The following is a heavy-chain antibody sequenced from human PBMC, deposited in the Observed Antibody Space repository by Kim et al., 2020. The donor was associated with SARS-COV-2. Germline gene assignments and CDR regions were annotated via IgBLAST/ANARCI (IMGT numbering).Heavy chain of an antibody. J-gene: IGHJ6*02. CDR3: ASVLPRVNYYHYGMDV. CDR1: GFTFTSSA. Sequence: SVKVSCKASGFTFTSSAMQWVRQARGQRLELIGWIVVGSGNTNYAQKFQERVTITRDMATSTAYMELSSLRSEDTAVYYCASVLPRVNYYHYGMDVWGQGTTVTVSS. CDR2: IVVGSGNT. V-gene: IGHV1-58*02.